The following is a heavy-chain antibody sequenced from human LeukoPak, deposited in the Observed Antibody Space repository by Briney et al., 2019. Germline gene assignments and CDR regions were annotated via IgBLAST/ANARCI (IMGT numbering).Heavy chain of an antibody. Sequence: GGSLRLSCAASGFTFSTYVMSWVRQAPGKGLEWVSSISGSGDSTNYADSVKGRFTISRDNSKNTLSLQMNSLRAEDTAVYYCAMITSVGSDRFDPWGQGTLVTVSS. CDR2: ISGSGDST. D-gene: IGHD3-10*01. V-gene: IGHV3-23*01. J-gene: IGHJ5*02. CDR1: GFTFSTYV. CDR3: AMITSVGSDRFDP.